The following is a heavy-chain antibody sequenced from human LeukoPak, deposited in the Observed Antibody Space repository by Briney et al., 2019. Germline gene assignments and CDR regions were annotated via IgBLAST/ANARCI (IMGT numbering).Heavy chain of an antibody. Sequence: GRSLRLSCAASGFTFSSYAMHWVRQAPGKGLEWVSSISSSSSYIYYADSVKGRFTISRDNAKNSLYLQMNSLRAEDTAVYYCARRGGYSSSGYYFDYWGQGTLVTVSS. D-gene: IGHD6-6*01. CDR1: GFTFSSYA. V-gene: IGHV3-21*01. CDR3: ARRGGYSSSGYYFDY. CDR2: ISSSSSYI. J-gene: IGHJ4*02.